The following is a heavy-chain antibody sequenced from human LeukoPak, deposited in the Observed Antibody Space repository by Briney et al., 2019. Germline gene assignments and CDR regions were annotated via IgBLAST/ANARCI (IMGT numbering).Heavy chain of an antibody. CDR3: AKAYSGSRGYYFDY. J-gene: IGHJ4*02. V-gene: IGHV3-23*01. Sequence: PGGSLRLSCAASGFTFSSYAMSWVRQAPGKGLEWVSAVSGSGGSTYYADSVKGRFTISRDNSKNTLYLQMNSLRAEDTAVYYCAKAYSGSRGYYFDYWGQGTLVTVSS. CDR1: GFTFSSYA. CDR2: VSGSGGST. D-gene: IGHD1-26*01.